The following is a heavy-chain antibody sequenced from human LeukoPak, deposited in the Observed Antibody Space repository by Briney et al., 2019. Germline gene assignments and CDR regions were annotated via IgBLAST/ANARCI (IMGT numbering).Heavy chain of an antibody. Sequence: EAGRSLRLSCAASGFTFSRYVMHWVRQASGKGLEWVALISYDGSNKYYADSVNGRFTISRDNSKNTLYLQMNSLRPEDTAVYYCAKGDPYGSGSYPVDYWGQGTLVTVSS. CDR3: AKGDPYGSGSYPVDY. V-gene: IGHV3-30*18. D-gene: IGHD3-10*01. CDR1: GFTFSRYV. CDR2: ISYDGSNK. J-gene: IGHJ4*02.